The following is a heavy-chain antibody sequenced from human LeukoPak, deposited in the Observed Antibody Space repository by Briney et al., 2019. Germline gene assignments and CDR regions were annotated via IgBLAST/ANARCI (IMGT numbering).Heavy chain of an antibody. CDR3: ARGPREWVRLGDGFGI. CDR1: GFTFSSYA. CDR2: ISGSGGST. V-gene: IGHV3-23*01. D-gene: IGHD5-12*01. J-gene: IGHJ3*02. Sequence: QSGGSLRLSCAASGFTFSSYAMSWVRQAPGKGLEWVSAISGSGGSTYYADSVKGRFTISRDNSKNTLYLQMNSLRAEDTAVYYCARGPREWVRLGDGFGIWGQGTLVTVSS.